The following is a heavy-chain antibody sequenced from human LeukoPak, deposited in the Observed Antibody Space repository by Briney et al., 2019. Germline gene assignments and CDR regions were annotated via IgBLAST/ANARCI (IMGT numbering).Heavy chain of an antibody. V-gene: IGHV3-74*01. CDR1: GFTFSSYW. CDR3: ARISYHSSGYFDY. Sequence: PGGSLRLSCAASGFTFSSYWMHWVRQAPGKGLVWVSRILSDGPNTNYADSVKGRFTISRDNAKNTLYLQMNSLGAEDTAVYYCARISYHSSGYFDYWGQGTLATVSS. J-gene: IGHJ4*02. CDR2: ILSDGPNT. D-gene: IGHD3-22*01.